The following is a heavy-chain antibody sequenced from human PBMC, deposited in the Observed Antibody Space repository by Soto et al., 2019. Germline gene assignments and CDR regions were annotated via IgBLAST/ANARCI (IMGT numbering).Heavy chain of an antibody. CDR1: GGTFSSYA. J-gene: IGHJ6*02. V-gene: IGHV1-69*12. CDR3: ARHVPAAGYYYGMDV. CDR2: IIPIFGTA. Sequence: QVQLVQSGAEAKKPGSSVKVSCKASGGTFSSYAISWVRQAPGQGLEWMGGIIPIFGTANYAQKFQGSVTITADESTSTAYMELRSLRSDDTAVYYCARHVPAAGYYYGMDVWGQGTTVTVSS. D-gene: IGHD2-2*01.